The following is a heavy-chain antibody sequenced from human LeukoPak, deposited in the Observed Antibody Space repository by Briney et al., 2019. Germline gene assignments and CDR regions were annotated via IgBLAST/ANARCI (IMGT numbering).Heavy chain of an antibody. J-gene: IGHJ5*01. D-gene: IGHD3-16*01. CDR3: ARRKTRGGPIDS. CDR1: GDSIHSFY. CDR2: IYYSGST. V-gene: IGHV4-59*08. Sequence: KPSETLSLTCTVSGDSIHSFYWSWVRQPPGKGLEWIGYIYYSGSTNYNPSLKSRITISVDTSKNQFSLRLSSVPAADTAIYYCARRKTRGGPIDSWGQGTLVTVSS.